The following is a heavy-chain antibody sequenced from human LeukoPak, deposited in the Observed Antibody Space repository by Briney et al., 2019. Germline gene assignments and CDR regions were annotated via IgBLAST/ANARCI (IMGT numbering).Heavy chain of an antibody. J-gene: IGHJ4*02. D-gene: IGHD6-13*01. Sequence: PSETLSLTCTVSGGSISSSSYYWGWIRQPPGKGLEWIGSIYYSGSTYYNPSLKSRVTISVDTSKNQFSLKLSSVTAADTAVYYCARQNSGFIAAAGRFDYWGQGTLVTVPS. CDR3: ARQNSGFIAAAGRFDY. V-gene: IGHV4-39*01. CDR2: IYYSGST. CDR1: GGSISSSSYY.